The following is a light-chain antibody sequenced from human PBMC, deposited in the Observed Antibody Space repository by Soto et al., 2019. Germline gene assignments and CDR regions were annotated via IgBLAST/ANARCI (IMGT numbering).Light chain of an antibody. CDR2: EVS. J-gene: IGLJ3*02. V-gene: IGLV2-14*01. CDR3: SSYISSNTLV. Sequence: QSARTQPASVSRSPGQSITISCTGTSSDVGGYNYVSWYQQHPGKAPKLMIYEVSNRPSGVSTRFSGSKSGNTASLTISGLQAEDESDYYCSSYISSNTLVFGGGTKVTIL. CDR1: SSDVGGYNY.